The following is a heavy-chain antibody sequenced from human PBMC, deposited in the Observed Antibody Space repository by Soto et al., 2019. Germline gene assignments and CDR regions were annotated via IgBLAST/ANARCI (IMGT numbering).Heavy chain of an antibody. V-gene: IGHV3-13*04. CDR3: ARASDSSGYYTFDY. CDR2: TGTAGDT. D-gene: IGHD3-22*01. J-gene: IGHJ4*02. Sequence: HPGGSLRLSCAASGFTFSSYDMHWVRQATGKGLEWVSATGTAGDTYYPGSVKGRFTISRENAKNSLYLQMNSLRAGDTAVYYCARASDSSGYYTFDYWGQGTLVTVSS. CDR1: GFTFSSYD.